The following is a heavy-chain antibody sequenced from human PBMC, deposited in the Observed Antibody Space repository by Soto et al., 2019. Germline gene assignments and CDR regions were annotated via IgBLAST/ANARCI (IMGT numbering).Heavy chain of an antibody. V-gene: IGHV4-34*01. Sequence: SETLSLTCAFYGESSTDYYWIWIRQPPGKGLEWIGEINHSGSTNYNPSLKSRVIISVDTSKNQFSLRLNFVTAADTGVYYCAGDIAARVDVWGQGTTVTVSS. CDR1: GESSTDYY. D-gene: IGHD6-6*01. J-gene: IGHJ6*02. CDR2: INHSGST. CDR3: AGDIAARVDV.